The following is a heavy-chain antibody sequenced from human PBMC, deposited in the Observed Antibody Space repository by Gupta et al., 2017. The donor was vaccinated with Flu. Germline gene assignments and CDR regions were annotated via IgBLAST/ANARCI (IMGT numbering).Heavy chain of an antibody. J-gene: IGHJ4*02. CDR3: GRAHSFYYTGWDFLDY. CDR1: GYAISSGYY. D-gene: IGHD3-3*01. Sequence: QVQLQESGPGLVKPSETLSLTCAVSGYAISSGYYWGWLRQLPGKGLEWIGSILHTGSTTNNPSLQSRVTISVDTSKNQFSLKLSSVTAADTAVYYGGRAHSFYYTGWDFLDYWGQGNWVTVSS. V-gene: IGHV4-38-2*01. CDR2: ILHTGST.